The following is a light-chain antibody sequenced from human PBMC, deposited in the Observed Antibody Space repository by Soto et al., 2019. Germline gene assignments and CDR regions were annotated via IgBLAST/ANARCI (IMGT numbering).Light chain of an antibody. CDR2: DAS. CDR3: EQYNSHYT. J-gene: IGKJ2*01. CDR1: QRISNW. V-gene: IGKV1-5*01. Sequence: DIQMTQSPSTLSASVGDRVTITCRASQRISNWLAWYQQKPGKGPKLLIYDASSLERGVPSRFRCSGSVTEFRLTISSLQPDDFATCYCEQYNSHYTFGEGTKLELK.